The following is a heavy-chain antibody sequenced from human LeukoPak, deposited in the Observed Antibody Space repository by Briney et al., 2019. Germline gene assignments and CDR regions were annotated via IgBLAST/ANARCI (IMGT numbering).Heavy chain of an antibody. CDR2: IIPISATP. CDR3: ASRVDQLLAEGLSFYF. CDR1: VNTSSSYA. Sequence: ASVNPSSTSAVNTSSSYAISWVPQAPGQGLEWMGGIIPISATPSYAHKFRDRLTITADESTSTAYMHLSSLTVDDTAVYYCASRVDQLLAEGLSFYFCGHGSLVIVSS. D-gene: IGHD2-2*01. V-gene: IGHV1-69*13. J-gene: IGHJ4*01.